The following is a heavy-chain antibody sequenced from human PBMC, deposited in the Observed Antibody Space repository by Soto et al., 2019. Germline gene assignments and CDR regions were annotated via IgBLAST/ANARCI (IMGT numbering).Heavy chain of an antibody. Sequence: QVQLVESGGGVVQPGRSLRISCAASGFTFSSYTMHWVRQAPGKGLEWVALISYDGSNKYYADSVKGRFTISRDNSKNTLYLQMNSLRAEDTAVYYCAREAGIAVAGTSFDYWGQGTLVTVSS. CDR2: ISYDGSNK. CDR1: GFTFSSYT. V-gene: IGHV3-30-3*01. CDR3: AREAGIAVAGTSFDY. D-gene: IGHD6-19*01. J-gene: IGHJ4*02.